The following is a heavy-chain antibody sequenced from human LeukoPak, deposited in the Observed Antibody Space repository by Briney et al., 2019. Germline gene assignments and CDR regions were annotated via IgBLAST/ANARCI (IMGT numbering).Heavy chain of an antibody. CDR3: ASSIAVAGTENYFDY. CDR2: ISSSSSYI. D-gene: IGHD6-19*01. J-gene: IGHJ4*02. CDR1: GFTFSSYS. V-gene: IGHV3-21*01. Sequence: PGGSLRLSCAAPGFTFSSYSVNWVRQAPGKGLEWVSSISSSSSYIYYADSVKGRFTISRDNAKNSLYLQMNSLRAEDTAVYYCASSIAVAGTENYFDYWGQRTLVTVSS.